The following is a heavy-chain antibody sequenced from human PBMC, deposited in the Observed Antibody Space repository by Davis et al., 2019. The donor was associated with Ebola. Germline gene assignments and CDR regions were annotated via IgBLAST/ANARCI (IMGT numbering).Heavy chain of an antibody. J-gene: IGHJ4*02. CDR2: ISGSGAST. V-gene: IGHV3-23*01. D-gene: IGHD2-15*01. Sequence: GGSLRLSCAASGFTFSTYAMNWVRQAPGKGLEWVSSISGSGASTYYADSVKGRFTISRDNSKNTLYLQMNSLRAEDTAVYYCAKDRFVGEDIVVVVAAADWGQGTLVTVSS. CDR1: GFTFSTYA. CDR3: AKDRFVGEDIVVVVAAAD.